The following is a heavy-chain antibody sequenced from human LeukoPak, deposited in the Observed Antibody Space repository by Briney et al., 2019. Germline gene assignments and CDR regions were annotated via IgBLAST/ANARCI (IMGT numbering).Heavy chain of an antibody. CDR2: ISPNSGVT. J-gene: IGHJ4*02. CDR1: GYTFAAYY. D-gene: IGHD3-22*01. Sequence: AASVKVSCKASGYTFAAYYMYWVRQAPGQGLEWMGWISPNSGVTNYTQKFQGRVTMTRDTSINTAYMELSSLTSDDTAVYYCARGQGYYGPDDYWGQGTLVTVSS. CDR3: ARGQGYYGPDDY. V-gene: IGHV1-2*02.